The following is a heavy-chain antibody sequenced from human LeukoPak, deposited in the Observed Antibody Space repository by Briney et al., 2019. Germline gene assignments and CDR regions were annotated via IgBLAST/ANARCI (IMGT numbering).Heavy chain of an antibody. J-gene: IGHJ4*02. D-gene: IGHD2-8*01. V-gene: IGHV3-33*01. CDR2: IWYDVSNK. CDR1: GFTSSSYG. Sequence: GGSLRLSCAASGFTSSSYGMHWVRQAPGMGLEWGAVIWYDVSNKYYADSVKGRFTISRDNSKNTLYLQMNSLRAEDTAVYYCAREPMVYSYYFDYWGQGTLVTVSS. CDR3: AREPMVYSYYFDY.